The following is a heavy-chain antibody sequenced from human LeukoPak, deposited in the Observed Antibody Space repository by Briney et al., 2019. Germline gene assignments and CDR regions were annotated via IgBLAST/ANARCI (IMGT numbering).Heavy chain of an antibody. CDR3: AKDEYSSSRPGDYFDY. CDR1: GFTFSSYA. CDR2: ISGSGGST. V-gene: IGHV3-23*01. D-gene: IGHD6-6*01. J-gene: IGHJ4*02. Sequence: PGGSLRLSCAASGFTFSSYAMSWVRQALGKGLEWVSAISGSGGSTYYADSVKGRFTISRDNSKNTLYLQMNSLRAEDTAVYYCAKDEYSSSRPGDYFDYWGQGTLVTVSS.